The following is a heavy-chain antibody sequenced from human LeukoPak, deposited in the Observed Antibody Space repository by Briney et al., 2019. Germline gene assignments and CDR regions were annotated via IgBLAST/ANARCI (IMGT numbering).Heavy chain of an antibody. J-gene: IGHJ6*02. CDR1: GFTFSSYA. CDR2: ISYDGSNK. Sequence: GGSLRLSCAASGFTFSSYAMHWVRQAPGKGLEWVAVISYDGSNKYYADSVKGRFTISRDNSKNTLYLQMNSLRAEDTAVYYCAREAPTTFWVNYYYGMDVWGQGTTATVSS. CDR3: AREAPTTFWVNYYYGMDV. V-gene: IGHV3-30-3*01. D-gene: IGHD4-11*01.